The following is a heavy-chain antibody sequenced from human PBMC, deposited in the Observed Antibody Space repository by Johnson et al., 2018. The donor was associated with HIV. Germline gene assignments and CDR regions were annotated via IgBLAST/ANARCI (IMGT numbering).Heavy chain of an antibody. CDR1: GFTFSSYG. D-gene: IGHD1-7*01. Sequence: QVQLVESGGGVVQPGRSLRLSCAASGFTFSSYGMHWVRQAPGKGLEWVAVIWYDGSEKYYVDSVKGRFTISRDNAKNSLYLQMNSLRAEDTAVYYCARGRTGTKYDAFDIWGQGTMVTVSS. J-gene: IGHJ3*02. V-gene: IGHV3-33*03. CDR2: IWYDGSEK. CDR3: ARGRTGTKYDAFDI.